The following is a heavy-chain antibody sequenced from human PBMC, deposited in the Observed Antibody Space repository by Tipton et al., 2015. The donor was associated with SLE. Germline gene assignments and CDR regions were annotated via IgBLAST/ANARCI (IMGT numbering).Heavy chain of an antibody. J-gene: IGHJ5*02. Sequence: TLSLTCTVSGGSISSGSYYWSWIRQPAGKGLEWIGRIYTSGSTNYNPSLKSRVTISVDTSKNQFSLKLGSVTAADTAVYYCARAKYCSSTSCYQRWFDPWGQGTLVTVSS. V-gene: IGHV4-61*02. D-gene: IGHD2-2*01. CDR2: IYTSGST. CDR3: ARAKYCSSTSCYQRWFDP. CDR1: GGSISSGSYY.